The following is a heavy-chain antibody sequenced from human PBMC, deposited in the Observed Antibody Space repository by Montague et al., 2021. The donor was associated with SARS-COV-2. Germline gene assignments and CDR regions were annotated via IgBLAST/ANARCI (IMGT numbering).Heavy chain of an antibody. Sequence: SETLSLTCTVSGDSVSHDFWTWIRRPPGEGLEWIGYVYYSRSSSXNPSLMSRVSIAVDTSKNQFSLRLSTVTAADTAIYYCVRDPAPSGSGTFYDYWGQGTLVAVSS. CDR3: VRDPAPSGSGTFYDY. J-gene: IGHJ4*02. D-gene: IGHD1-26*01. V-gene: IGHV4-59*02. CDR1: GDSVSHDF. CDR2: VYYSRSS.